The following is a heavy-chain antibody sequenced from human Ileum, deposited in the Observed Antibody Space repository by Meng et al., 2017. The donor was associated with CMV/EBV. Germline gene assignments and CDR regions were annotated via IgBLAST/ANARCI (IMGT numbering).Heavy chain of an antibody. Sequence: VSVKVSCKTSGYTFTGYYMHWVRQAPGQGLEWMGWINPNSGGTNFAQKFQGRVTVTRDTSISTAYMELSRLRSDDTAVYYCAREVPGSIYFDYWGQGTLVTVSS. CDR3: AREVPGSIYFDY. CDR2: INPNSGGT. V-gene: IGHV1-2*02. J-gene: IGHJ4*02. CDR1: GYTFTGYY.